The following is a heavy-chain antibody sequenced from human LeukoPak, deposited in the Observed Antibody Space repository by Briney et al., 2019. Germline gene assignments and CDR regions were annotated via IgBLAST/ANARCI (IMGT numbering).Heavy chain of an antibody. CDR3: AKSPYRFDALDI. CDR2: ISYDGSNK. D-gene: IGHD3-16*02. J-gene: IGHJ3*02. Sequence: PGGSLRLSCAASGFTFSNYAMHWVRQAPGKGLEWVALISYDGSNKYFADSVKGRFTISRDNSKNTLYLQMSSLRPEDTAVYYCAKSPYRFDALDIWGQGTMVTVSS. CDR1: GFTFSNYA. V-gene: IGHV3-30*04.